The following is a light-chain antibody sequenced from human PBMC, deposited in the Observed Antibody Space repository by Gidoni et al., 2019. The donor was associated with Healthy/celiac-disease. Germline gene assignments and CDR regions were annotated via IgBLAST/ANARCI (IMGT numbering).Light chain of an antibody. V-gene: IGKV3-15*01. Sequence: EIVMTQSPATPSVSPGERATLSCRASQSVSSNLASYQQKPGQAPRLLIYGASTRATGIPASFSGSGSGTEFTLTISSLQSEDFAVYYCQQYNNWPPWTFGQGTKVEIK. J-gene: IGKJ1*01. CDR3: QQYNNWPPWT. CDR1: QSVSSN. CDR2: GAS.